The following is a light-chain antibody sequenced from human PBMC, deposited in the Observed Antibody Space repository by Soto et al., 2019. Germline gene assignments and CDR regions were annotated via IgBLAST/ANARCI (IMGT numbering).Light chain of an antibody. V-gene: IGLV2-14*03. CDR1: SSDVGAYNY. Sequence: QSVLTQPASVSGSPGQSITISCAGTSSDVGAYNYVSWYQHHPGKAPKLMIYDVNTRPSGDSNRFSGSKSGNTASLTISGVQAEDEADYYCSSWTSGATYVFGSGTKLTVL. CDR2: DVN. CDR3: SSWTSGATYV. J-gene: IGLJ1*01.